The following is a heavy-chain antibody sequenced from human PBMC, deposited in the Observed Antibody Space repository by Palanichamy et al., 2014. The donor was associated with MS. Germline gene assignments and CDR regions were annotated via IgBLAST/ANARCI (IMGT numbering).Heavy chain of an antibody. Sequence: EVQLVESWGKRSVTPGGSLRLSCAASGFIVSTYWMSWVRQAPGKGLEWVANINQDGSQIYHVDSVRGRFTISRDNAKNSLNLQMNSLRAEDTAVYYCVRHGSGSFNWGQGTLVIVSP. CDR1: GFIVSTYW. D-gene: IGHD3-10*01. V-gene: IGHV3-7*01. CDR3: VRHGSGSFN. J-gene: IGHJ4*02. CDR2: INQDGSQI.